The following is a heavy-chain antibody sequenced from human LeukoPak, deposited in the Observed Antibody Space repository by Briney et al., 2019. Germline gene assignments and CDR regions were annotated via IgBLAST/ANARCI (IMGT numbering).Heavy chain of an antibody. V-gene: IGHV1-2*02. J-gene: IGHJ4*02. CDR2: INPNSGGT. CDR3: ARAGGYSYGYTFGY. Sequence: ASVKVSCKASRYTFTGYYMHWVRQAPGQRLEWMGWINPNSGGTNYAQKFQGRVTMTRDTSISTAYMELSRLRSDDTAVYYCARAGGYSYGYTFGYWGQGTLVTVSS. D-gene: IGHD5-18*01. CDR1: RYTFTGYY.